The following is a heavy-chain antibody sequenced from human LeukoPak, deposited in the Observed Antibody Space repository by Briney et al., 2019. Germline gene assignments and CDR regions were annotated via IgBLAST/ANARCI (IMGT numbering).Heavy chain of an antibody. CDR3: ARSLPTIFGHFDL. CDR1: GGSIGTTNYY. CDR2: IYSSGST. D-gene: IGHD3-9*01. V-gene: IGHV4-61*02. J-gene: IGHJ2*01. Sequence: PSETLSLTCSVSGGSIGTTNYYWSWIRQPAGKDLEWIGRIYSSGSTNYNPSLKSRVTISVDTSKNQFSLKMNSVTAADTAVYYCARSLPTIFGHFDLWGRGTLVTVSS.